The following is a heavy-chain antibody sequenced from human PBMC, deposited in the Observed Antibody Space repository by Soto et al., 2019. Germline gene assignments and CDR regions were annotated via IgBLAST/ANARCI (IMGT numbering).Heavy chain of an antibody. V-gene: IGHV4-39*01. J-gene: IGHJ5*02. CDR3: ARTRAVWFDN. CDR2: IYYSGST. D-gene: IGHD4-4*01. CDR1: GGSISSSSYY. Sequence: PSETLSLTCTVSGGSISSSSYYWGWIRQPPGKGLEWIGSIYYSGSTYYNPSLKSRVTISVDTSTNQFSLKLSSVTPADTAVYYCARTRAVWFDNWGQETLVNVSS.